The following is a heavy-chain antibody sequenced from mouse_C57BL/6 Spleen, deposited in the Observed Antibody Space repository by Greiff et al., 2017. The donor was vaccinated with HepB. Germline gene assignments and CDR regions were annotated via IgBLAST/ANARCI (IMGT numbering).Heavy chain of an antibody. J-gene: IGHJ2*01. V-gene: IGHV1-26*01. Sequence: EVQLQQSGPELVKPGASVKISCKASGYTFTDYYMTWVKQSHGKSLEWIGDINPNNGGTSYNQKFKGKATLTVDKSSSTAYMELRSLTSEDSAVYDCARFYYGSLDYWGQGTTLTVSS. D-gene: IGHD1-1*01. CDR3: ARFYYGSLDY. CDR2: INPNNGGT. CDR1: GYTFTDYY.